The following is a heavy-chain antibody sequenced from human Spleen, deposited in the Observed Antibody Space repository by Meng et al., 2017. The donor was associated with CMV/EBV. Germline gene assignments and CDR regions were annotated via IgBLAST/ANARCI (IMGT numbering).Heavy chain of an antibody. V-gene: IGHV1-46*01. CDR2: INPSGGST. CDR1: GYTFTSYD. CDR3: ARGTAMVSRYFDY. J-gene: IGHJ4*02. D-gene: IGHD5-18*01. Sequence: QVQLVQSGAEVKTPGASVKVPCKASGYTFTSYDINWVRQATGQGLEWMGIINPSGGSTSYAQKFQGRVTMTRDTSTSTVYMELSSLRSEDTAVYYCARGTAMVSRYFDYWGQGTLVTVSS.